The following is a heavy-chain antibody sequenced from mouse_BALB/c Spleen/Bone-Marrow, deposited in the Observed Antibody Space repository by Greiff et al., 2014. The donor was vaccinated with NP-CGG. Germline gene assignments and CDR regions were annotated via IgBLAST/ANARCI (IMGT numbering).Heavy chain of an antibody. V-gene: IGHV1-87*01. CDR3: ARVDYDDGFAY. CDR2: IYPGDGDT. D-gene: IGHD2-13*01. Sequence: VQLQQSGAELVRPGASVKLSCKASGYTFTGYLMQWVKQRPGQGLEWIGIIYPGDGDTSYTQKFKGKATLTADKSSSTAYMQRRILASEDSAVYYCARVDYDDGFAYWGQGTTLTVSA. J-gene: IGHJ2*01. CDR1: GYTFTGYL.